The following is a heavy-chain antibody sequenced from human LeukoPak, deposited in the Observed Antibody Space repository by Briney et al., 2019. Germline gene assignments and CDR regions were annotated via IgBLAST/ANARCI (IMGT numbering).Heavy chain of an antibody. D-gene: IGHD2-8*02. CDR1: GFIFSHFG. CDR3: AKDAKYCTGASCQNLFYGMDA. V-gene: IGHV3-30*18. Sequence: GRSLRLSCAASGFIFSHFGMHWVRQSPGKGLQWVSVISHDGDKKYYADSVKGRATISRDNSKNTLDLQMNSLGGEDTAVYYCAKDAKYCTGASCQNLFYGMDAWGQGTTVTVSS. CDR2: ISHDGDKK. J-gene: IGHJ6*02.